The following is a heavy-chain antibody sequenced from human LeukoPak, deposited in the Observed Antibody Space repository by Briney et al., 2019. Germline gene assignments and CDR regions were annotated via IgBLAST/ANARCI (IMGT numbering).Heavy chain of an antibody. Sequence: ASAKVSCKASGYTFTSYGISWVRQAPGQGLEWMGWISAYNGNTNYAQKLQGRVTMTTDTSTSTAYMELRSLRSDDTAVYYCAVGGSSGWYECRFDYWGQGTLVTVSS. CDR2: ISAYNGNT. J-gene: IGHJ4*02. D-gene: IGHD6-19*01. CDR3: AVGGSSGWYECRFDY. CDR1: GYTFTSYG. V-gene: IGHV1-18*01.